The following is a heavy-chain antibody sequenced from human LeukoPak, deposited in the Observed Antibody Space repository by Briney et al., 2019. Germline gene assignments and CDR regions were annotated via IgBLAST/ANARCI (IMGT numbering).Heavy chain of an antibody. CDR2: IYSGGST. CDR3: ARASPWFDP. J-gene: IGHJ5*02. Sequence: PGGTLRLSCAVSGFTFSNYDRSWVRQPPGKGLEWVSVIYSGGSTYYADSVKGRFTISRDNSKNTLYLQMNSLRGEDTAVYYCARASPWFDPWGQGTLVTVSS. V-gene: IGHV3-66*01. CDR1: GFTFSNYD.